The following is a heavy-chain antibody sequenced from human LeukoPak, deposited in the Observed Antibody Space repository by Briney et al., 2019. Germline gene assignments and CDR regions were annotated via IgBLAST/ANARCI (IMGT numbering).Heavy chain of an antibody. CDR3: ARADMAVVPAFDY. CDR2: ISSSGSTI. V-gene: IGHV3-48*03. D-gene: IGHD6-19*01. Sequence: QSGGSLRLSCAASGFTFRSYEMNWVRQAPGKGLEWVSYISSSGSTIYFADSVKGRFTISRDNAKNSLYLQMNSLRVEETAVYYCARADMAVVPAFDYWGQGTPVTVSS. CDR1: GFTFRSYE. J-gene: IGHJ4*02.